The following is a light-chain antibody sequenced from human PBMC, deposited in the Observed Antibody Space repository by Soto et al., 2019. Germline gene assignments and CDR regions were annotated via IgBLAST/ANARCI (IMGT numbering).Light chain of an antibody. J-gene: IGLJ2*01. V-gene: IGLV2-14*01. CDR1: SSDVGGYNY. CDR3: SSYTSSSTVV. CDR2: DVR. Sequence: QSALTQPASVSGSPGQSITISCTGTSSDVGGYNYVSWYQQHPGKAPKLMIFDVRNRPSGVSNRFSGSRSGNTASRTISGLQAEDEADYYCSSYTSSSTVVFGGGTKLTV.